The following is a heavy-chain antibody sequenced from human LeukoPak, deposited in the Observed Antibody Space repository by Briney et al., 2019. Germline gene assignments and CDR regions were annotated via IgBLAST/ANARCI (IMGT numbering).Heavy chain of an antibody. D-gene: IGHD3-10*01. Sequence: SETLSLTCTVSGGSISSYYWSWIRQPPGKGLEWIGYIYYSGSTNYNPSLKSRVTISVDTSKNQFSLKLSSVTAADTAVYYCAREGPYRGSGIGVYYYYYMDVWGKGTTVTVSS. CDR1: GGSISSYY. V-gene: IGHV4-59*01. J-gene: IGHJ6*03. CDR3: AREGPYRGSGIGVYYYYYMDV. CDR2: IYYSGST.